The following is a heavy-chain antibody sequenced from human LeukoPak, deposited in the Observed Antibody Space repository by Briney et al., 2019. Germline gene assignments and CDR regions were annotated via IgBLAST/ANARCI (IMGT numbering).Heavy chain of an antibody. D-gene: IGHD3-9*01. CDR3: ARRDILTGYYDY. V-gene: IGHV4-34*01. CDR2: INHSGST. Sequence: SETLSLTCAVYGGSFSGYYWSWIRQPPGKGLEWIGEINHSGSTNYNPSLKSRVTISVDTSKNQFSLKLSSVTAADTAVYYCARRDILTGYYDYWGQGTLVTVSS. J-gene: IGHJ4*02. CDR1: GGSFSGYY.